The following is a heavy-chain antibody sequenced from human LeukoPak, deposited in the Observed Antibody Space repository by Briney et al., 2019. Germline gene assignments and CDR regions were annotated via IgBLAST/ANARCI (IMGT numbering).Heavy chain of an antibody. D-gene: IGHD3-9*01. J-gene: IGHJ4*02. V-gene: IGHV3-30-3*01. CDR3: AREGPDWALDY. CDR2: ISYDGSNK. Sequence: GGSLRLSCAASGFTFSSYAMHWVRQAPGKGLEWVAVISYDGSNKYYADSVKGRFTISRDNSKNTLYLQMNSLRAEDTAVYYCAREGPDWALDYWGQGTLVTVSS. CDR1: GFTFSSYA.